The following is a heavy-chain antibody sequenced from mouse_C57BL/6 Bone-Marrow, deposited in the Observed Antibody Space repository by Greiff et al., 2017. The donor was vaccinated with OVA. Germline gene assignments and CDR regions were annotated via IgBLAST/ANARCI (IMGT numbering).Heavy chain of an antibody. V-gene: IGHV1-67*01. CDR1: GYTFTDYA. Sequence: QVQLQQSGPELVRPGVSVKISCKGSGYTFTDYAMHWVKQSHAKSLEWIGVISTYYGDASYNQKFKDKATMTVDKSSSTAYIDLASLTSEDSSVYYCAREGLHYAMDYWAQGTSVTVSS. D-gene: IGHD2-4*01. J-gene: IGHJ4*01. CDR2: ISTYYGDA. CDR3: AREGLHYAMDY.